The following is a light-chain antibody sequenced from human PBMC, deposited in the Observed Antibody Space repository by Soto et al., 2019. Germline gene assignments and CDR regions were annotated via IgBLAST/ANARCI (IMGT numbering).Light chain of an antibody. CDR2: EVS. Sequence: QSALTQPASVSGSPGQSITISCTGTSNDVGVYNYVSWYQQHPGKVPKLMIYEVSERPSGGSNRFSGSKSGNTASLTISGLQAADEADYYCSSFAGSSTLVVFGGGTKVTVL. J-gene: IGLJ2*01. CDR3: SSFAGSSTLVV. CDR1: SNDVGVYNY. V-gene: IGLV2-14*03.